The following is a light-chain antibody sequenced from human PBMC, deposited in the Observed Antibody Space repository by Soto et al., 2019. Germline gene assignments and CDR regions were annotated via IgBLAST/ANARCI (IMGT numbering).Light chain of an antibody. CDR1: SSNIGSNT. J-gene: IGLJ2*01. V-gene: IGLV1-44*01. CDR2: SNY. Sequence: QSVLTQPPSASGTPGQRVTISCSGSSSNIGSNTVNWYQQLPGTAPKLLIYSNYQRPSGVPDRFSGSKSGTSASLAISGLQSEDEADYSLNGPVFGGGTQLTVL. CDR3: NGPV.